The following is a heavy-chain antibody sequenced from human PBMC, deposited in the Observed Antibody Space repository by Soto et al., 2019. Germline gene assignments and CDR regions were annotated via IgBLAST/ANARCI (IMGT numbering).Heavy chain of an antibody. V-gene: IGHV4-61*01. J-gene: IGHJ5*02. CDR1: GGSVSRGTNY. D-gene: IGHD6-13*01. Sequence: SETLSLTCTVSGGSVSRGTNYWSWIRQPLGKGLEWIGYIYYSGSTNYSPSLKSRVTISVDTSKNQFSLKLSSVTAADTAVYYCAREGIAAAGGNWFDPWGQGTLVTVS. CDR2: IYYSGST. CDR3: AREGIAAAGGNWFDP.